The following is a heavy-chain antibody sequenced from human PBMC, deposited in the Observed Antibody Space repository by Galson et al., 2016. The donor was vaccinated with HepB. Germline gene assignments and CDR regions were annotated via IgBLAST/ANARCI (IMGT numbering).Heavy chain of an antibody. V-gene: IGHV5-51*01. J-gene: IGHJ3*01. CDR1: GYSFTSYW. CDR2: IFPDDSDS. CDR3: ARPQPTVVSPADTLDV. Sequence: QSGAEVKKPGESLRISCKGSGYSFTSYWISWVRQMPGKGLEWMGIIFPDDSDSIYSPSFEGQVTMSVDKSISTAYLHWNTLKTSDTAVYYCARPQPTVVSPADTLDVWGQGTLVTVSS. D-gene: IGHD4-23*01.